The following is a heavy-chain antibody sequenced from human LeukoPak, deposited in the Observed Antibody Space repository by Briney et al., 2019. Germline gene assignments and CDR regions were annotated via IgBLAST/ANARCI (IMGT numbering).Heavy chain of an antibody. CDR2: INQDGSEQ. V-gene: IGHV3-7*01. Sequence: PGGSLRLSCAASGFTFSSYWMTWVRQAPGKGLEWVANINQDGSEQHYLDSLKGRFTISRDNALNSLYLQMNSLRAEDTAVYYCVRDTLYTNGYHRFDFWGQGTLVTVSS. J-gene: IGHJ4*02. D-gene: IGHD2-8*01. CDR1: GFTFSSYW. CDR3: VRDTLYTNGYHRFDF.